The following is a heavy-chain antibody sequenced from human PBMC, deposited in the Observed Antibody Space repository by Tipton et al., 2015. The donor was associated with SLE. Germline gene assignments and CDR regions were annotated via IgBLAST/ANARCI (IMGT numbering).Heavy chain of an antibody. CDR2: IFYSGTT. D-gene: IGHD2-2*01. CDR1: GVSISSYY. J-gene: IGHJ4*02. Sequence: TLSLTCTVSGVSISSYYWSWIRQPPGKGLEWFAFIFYSGTTSYNPSLKSRVTISGDTSKNQLSLKLSSVTAADTAVYYCARHYAFTFDYWGQGTLVTVSS. CDR3: ARHYAFTFDY. V-gene: IGHV4-59*08.